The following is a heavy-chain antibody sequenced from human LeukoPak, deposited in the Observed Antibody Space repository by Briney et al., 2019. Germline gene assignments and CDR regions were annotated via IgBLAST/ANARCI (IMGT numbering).Heavy chain of an antibody. J-gene: IGHJ4*02. V-gene: IGHV1-2*02. D-gene: IGHD5-12*01. CDR3: ARDRVSGHDLRLFDY. Sequence: ASVKVSCKASGYTFTGYYMHWVRQAPGQGLEWMGWINPNSGGTNYAQKFQGRVTMTRDTSISTAYMELSRLRSDDTAVYYCARDRVSGHDLRLFDYWGQGTLVTVSS. CDR1: GYTFTGYY. CDR2: INPNSGGT.